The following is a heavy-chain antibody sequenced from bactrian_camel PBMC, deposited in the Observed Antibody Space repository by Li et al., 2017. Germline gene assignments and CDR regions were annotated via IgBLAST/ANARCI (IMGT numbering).Heavy chain of an antibody. J-gene: IGHJ6*01. Sequence: VQLVESGGGSVQAGGSLRLSCAASGFTDLHERRCMAWFRQGPGKERERVASIRSDGTTTYADSVKGRFTISQDNTKSTLYLQMNSLKSEDTGVYYCAADHTPTLGFLCGGDANFGYWGRGTQVTVS. CDR2: IRSDGTT. CDR3: AADHTPTLGFLCGGDANFGY. D-gene: IGHD1*01. CDR1: GFTDLHERR. V-gene: IGHV3S67*01.